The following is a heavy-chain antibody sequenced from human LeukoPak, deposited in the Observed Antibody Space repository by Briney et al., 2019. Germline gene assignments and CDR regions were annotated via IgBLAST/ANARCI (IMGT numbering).Heavy chain of an antibody. CDR3: ARAGVSGYDFHY. CDR1: GGSISSSAYH. J-gene: IGHJ4*02. D-gene: IGHD5-12*01. Sequence: SETLSLTCTVSGGSISSSAYHWGWIRQPPGKGLEWIGYIYYSGSTNYNPSLKSRVTISVDTSKNQFSLKLSSVTAADTAVYYCARAGVSGYDFHYWGQGTLVTVSS. CDR2: IYYSGST. V-gene: IGHV4-61*08.